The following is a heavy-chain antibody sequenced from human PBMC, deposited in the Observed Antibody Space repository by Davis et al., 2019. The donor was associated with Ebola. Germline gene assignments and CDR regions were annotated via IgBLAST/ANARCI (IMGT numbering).Heavy chain of an antibody. Sequence: GGSLTLSCKGSRYSFTSYWIGWVRQLPGKGLEWMGIIYPGDSDTRYSPSFQGQVTISADKSISTAYLQWSSLKASDTAMYYCARLMTTRYYFDYWGQGTLVTVSS. V-gene: IGHV5-51*01. CDR1: RYSFTSYW. J-gene: IGHJ4*02. CDR2: IYPGDSDT. D-gene: IGHD4-11*01. CDR3: ARLMTTRYYFDY.